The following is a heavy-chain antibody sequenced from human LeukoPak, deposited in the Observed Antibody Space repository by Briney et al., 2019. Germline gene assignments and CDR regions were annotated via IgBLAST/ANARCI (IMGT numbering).Heavy chain of an antibody. J-gene: IGHJ4*02. Sequence: PSDTLSLTCTVSGVSMSAFQWSWVRQSPEKGLEWIGCGNTKGETNYNPALKSRVITSVDTSKSQFSLRLTSVTAADTAVYYCATSNDAKIAPFDHWGQGALVTVSS. CDR2: GNTKGET. CDR1: GVSMSAFQ. D-gene: IGHD2-8*01. CDR3: ATSNDAKIAPFDH. V-gene: IGHV4-4*09.